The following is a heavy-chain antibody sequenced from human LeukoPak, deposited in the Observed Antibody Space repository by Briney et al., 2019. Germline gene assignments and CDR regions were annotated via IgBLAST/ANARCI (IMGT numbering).Heavy chain of an antibody. J-gene: IGHJ4*02. CDR3: ARDVDWNYDL. Sequence: PGGSLRLSCVGSGFTFSKYWMNWVRQAPGKGLEWVANIKGSDKGHVDSVKGRFSVSRDDARNSLYLQMDSLRAEDTAVYYCARDVDWNYDLWGQGTVVRVPS. D-gene: IGHD1-7*01. CDR1: GFTFSKYW. V-gene: IGHV3-7*01. CDR2: IKGSDK.